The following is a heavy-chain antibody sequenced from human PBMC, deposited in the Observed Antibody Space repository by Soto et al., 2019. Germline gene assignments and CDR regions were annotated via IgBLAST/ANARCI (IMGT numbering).Heavy chain of an antibody. CDR3: ARDPGYCGGGSCYSDAFDF. CDR2: ISAYNGNT. CDR1: GYTFTSYC. V-gene: IGHV1-18*01. Sequence: GASVKVSWKASGYTFTSYCMSSARQAPRQGLEWMGWISAYNGNTNYAQKLQGRVTMTTDTSTSTAYMELRSLRSDDTAVYYCARDPGYCGGGSCYSDAFDFWGQGTMVTVSS. J-gene: IGHJ3*01. D-gene: IGHD2-15*01.